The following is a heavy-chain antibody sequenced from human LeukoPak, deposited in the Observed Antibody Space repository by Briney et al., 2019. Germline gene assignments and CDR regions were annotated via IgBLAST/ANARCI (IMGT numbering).Heavy chain of an antibody. J-gene: IGHJ6*03. Sequence: PSETLSLTCTVSGGSISSYYWSWIRQPPGKGLEWIGYIYYGGSTNYNPSLKSRVTISVDTSKNQFSLKLSSVTAADTAVYYCARGRYYYDSSGYYTGYYYYMDVWGKGTTVTVSS. D-gene: IGHD3-22*01. CDR2: IYYGGST. CDR1: GGSISSYY. CDR3: ARGRYYYDSSGYYTGYYYYMDV. V-gene: IGHV4-59*01.